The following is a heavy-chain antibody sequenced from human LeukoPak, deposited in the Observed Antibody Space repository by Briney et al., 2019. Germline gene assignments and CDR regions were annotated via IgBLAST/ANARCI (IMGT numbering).Heavy chain of an antibody. V-gene: IGHV3-23*01. CDR3: AQWHTVDY. D-gene: IGHD2-8*01. Sequence: GGALRPSRAPPGFTLSSAPMSWGPQAPGKGLEWVSVIGGSGGNINYADSVKGRFTISRDNSKNTLYLQMNSLRAEDTAVYYCAQWHTVDYWGQGTLVTVSS. J-gene: IGHJ4*02. CDR2: IGGSGGNI. CDR1: GFTLSSAP.